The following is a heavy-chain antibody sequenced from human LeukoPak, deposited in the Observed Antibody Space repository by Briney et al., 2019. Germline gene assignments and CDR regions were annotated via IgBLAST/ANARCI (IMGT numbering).Heavy chain of an antibody. CDR2: IYPGDSDT. CDR3: LRLMRYDILTGYHYYYYMDV. V-gene: IGHV5-51*01. D-gene: IGHD3-9*01. J-gene: IGHJ6*03. CDR1: GYSFTSCW. Sequence: GESLKISCKGSGYSFTSCWIGWVRQMPGKGLEWMGIIYPGDSDTRYSPSFQGQVTISADKSISTAYLQWSSLKASDTAMYYCLRLMRYDILTGYHYYYYMDVWGKGTTVTISS.